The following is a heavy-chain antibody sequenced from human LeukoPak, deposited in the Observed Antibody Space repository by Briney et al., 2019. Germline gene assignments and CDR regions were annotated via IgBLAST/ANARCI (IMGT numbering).Heavy chain of an antibody. Sequence: SETLSLTCTVSGHSISSDYYWGWIRQPPGKGLEWIGSIYHSGSTYYNPSLKSRVTISIDTSKNQFSLKLSSVTAADTAVYYCARDGIIAVAGLDAFDIWGQGTMVTVSS. J-gene: IGHJ3*02. CDR1: GHSISSDYY. CDR3: ARDGIIAVAGLDAFDI. CDR2: IYHSGST. D-gene: IGHD6-19*01. V-gene: IGHV4-38-2*02.